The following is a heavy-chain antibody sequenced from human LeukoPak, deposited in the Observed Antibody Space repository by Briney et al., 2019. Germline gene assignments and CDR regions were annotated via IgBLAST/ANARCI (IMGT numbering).Heavy chain of an antibody. D-gene: IGHD6-13*01. CDR3: GVYSSSWHDY. CDR1: GFTFSSYA. J-gene: IGHJ4*02. V-gene: IGHV3-23*01. CDR2: ISGSGGST. Sequence: GGSLRLSCAASGFTFSSYAMSWVRQAPGKGLAWVSVISGSGGSTNYADSVKGRFTISRDNSKNTLYLQMNILRAEDTAVYYCGVYSSSWHDYWGQGTPVTVSS.